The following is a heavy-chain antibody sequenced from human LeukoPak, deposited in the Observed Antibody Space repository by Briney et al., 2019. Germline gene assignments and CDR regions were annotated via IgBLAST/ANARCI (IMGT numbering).Heavy chain of an antibody. D-gene: IGHD3-10*01. CDR1: GFTFTEYF. J-gene: IGHJ4*02. V-gene: IGHV3-11*01. Sequence: PGGSLRLSCAASGFTFTEYFMAWIRQAPGKGLEWLSYISSTSSTIYYADSVKGRFTISRDNAKNSLYLQMNSLRAEDTALYYCAKDWEGIRGIFDYWGQGTLVTVSS. CDR2: ISSTSSTI. CDR3: AKDWEGIRGIFDY.